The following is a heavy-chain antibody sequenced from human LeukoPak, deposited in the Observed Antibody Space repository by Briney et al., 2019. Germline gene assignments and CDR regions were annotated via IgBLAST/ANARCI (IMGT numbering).Heavy chain of an antibody. CDR2: ISTSGST. V-gene: IGHV4-4*07. Sequence: SETLSLTCTGSGGSISTYYWSWLRQPAGKGLEWIGRISTSGSTNYNPSLKSRVTMSVDTSENQFSLRLTSVTAADTAVYYCAREGSSKYYYYYDMDVWGQGTTVTVSS. CDR1: GGSISTYY. J-gene: IGHJ6*02. CDR3: AREGSSKYYYYYDMDV. D-gene: IGHD2-15*01.